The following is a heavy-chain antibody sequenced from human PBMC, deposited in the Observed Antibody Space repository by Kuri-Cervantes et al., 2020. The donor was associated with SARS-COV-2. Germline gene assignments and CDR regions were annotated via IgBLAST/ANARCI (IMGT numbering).Heavy chain of an antibody. CDR1: GFTFSSYA. V-gene: IGHV3-23*01. CDR3: AKAPYGNKGAFDY. J-gene: IGHJ4*02. CDR2: ISGSGGST. Sequence: GESLKISCAASGFTFSSYAMSWVRQAPGKGLEWVSAISGSGGSTYYADSVKGRFTISRGNSKNTLYLQMNSLRAEDTAVYYCAKAPYGNKGAFDYWGQGTLVTVSS. D-gene: IGHD4-11*01.